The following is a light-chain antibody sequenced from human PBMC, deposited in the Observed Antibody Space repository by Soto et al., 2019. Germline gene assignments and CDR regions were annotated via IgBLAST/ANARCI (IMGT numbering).Light chain of an antibody. CDR2: EVS. CDR3: TSYTTSSTHWV. CDR1: SSDVGGYNY. V-gene: IGLV2-14*01. J-gene: IGLJ3*02. Sequence: QSALTQPASVSGSPGQSITISCTGTSSDVGGYNYVSWYQQHPGKAPKLMIYEVSNRPSGVSNRFSGSKSGNTASLTISGLQAEDEVDYYCTSYTTSSTHWVFGGGTNVTVL.